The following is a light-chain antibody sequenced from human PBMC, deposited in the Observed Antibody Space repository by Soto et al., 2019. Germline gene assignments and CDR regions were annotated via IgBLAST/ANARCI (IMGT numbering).Light chain of an antibody. Sequence: EIVLTQSPATVTVSPGERVTLSCRASENINNYLAWYQQRPGQAPRLLIYEASSRATGVPARFIGSGSGTAFTLTISSLEPEDFAIYYCQKRGNWPHFGQGTRLEIK. J-gene: IGKJ5*01. CDR1: ENINNY. CDR3: QKRGNWPH. V-gene: IGKV3-11*01. CDR2: EAS.